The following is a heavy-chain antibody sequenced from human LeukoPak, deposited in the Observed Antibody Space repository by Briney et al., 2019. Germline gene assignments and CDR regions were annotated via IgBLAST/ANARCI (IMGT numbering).Heavy chain of an antibody. J-gene: IGHJ4*02. D-gene: IGHD3-16*01. V-gene: IGHV3-33*01. Sequence: GGSLRLSCAASGFTFSRYGMHWVRQAPGKGLEWVAVIWYDGSNEDYADSVKGRFTISRDNAKNSLYLQMNSLRAEDTAVYYCARGRGYFGYWGQGTLVTVSS. CDR1: GFTFSRYG. CDR3: ARGRGYFGY. CDR2: IWYDGSNE.